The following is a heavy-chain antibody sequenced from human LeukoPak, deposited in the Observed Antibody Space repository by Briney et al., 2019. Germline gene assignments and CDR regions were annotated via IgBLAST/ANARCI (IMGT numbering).Heavy chain of an antibody. CDR3: ARVAYYDYVWGSYRYRHFDY. CDR1: GGSFSGYY. D-gene: IGHD3-16*02. J-gene: IGHJ4*02. Sequence: SETLPLTCAVYGGSFSGYYWSWIRQPPGKGLEWIGEINHSGSTNYNPSLKSRVTISVDTSKNQFSLKLSSVTAADTAVYYCARVAYYDYVWGSYRYRHFDYWGQGTLVTVSS. CDR2: INHSGST. V-gene: IGHV4-34*01.